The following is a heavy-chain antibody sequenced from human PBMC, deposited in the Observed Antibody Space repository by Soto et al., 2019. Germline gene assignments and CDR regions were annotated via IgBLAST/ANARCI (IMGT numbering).Heavy chain of an antibody. D-gene: IGHD3-9*01. Sequence: WETLSLTCTVSGGSISSSSYYWGWIRQPPGKGLEWIGSIYYSGSPYYNPSLKSRVTISVDTSKNQFSLKLSSVTAADTAVYYCARHRTGRYYYYYGMDVWGQGTTVTVSS. CDR3: ARHRTGRYYYYYGMDV. V-gene: IGHV4-39*01. CDR2: IYYSGSP. CDR1: GGSISSSSYY. J-gene: IGHJ6*02.